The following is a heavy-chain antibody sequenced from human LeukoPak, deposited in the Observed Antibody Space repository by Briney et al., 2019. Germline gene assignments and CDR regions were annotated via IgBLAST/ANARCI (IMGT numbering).Heavy chain of an antibody. J-gene: IGHJ4*02. CDR2: INPSGGSA. Sequence: AASVKVSCKASGYTFTSYYMHWVRQAPGQGLEWMGIINPSGGSASYAQKFHGRLTMTTDTSTSTVYMELSSLRSEDTAVYYCARGYYEGVGYWGQGTLVTVSS. CDR1: GYTFTSYY. V-gene: IGHV1-46*01. CDR3: ARGYYEGVGY. D-gene: IGHD3-22*01.